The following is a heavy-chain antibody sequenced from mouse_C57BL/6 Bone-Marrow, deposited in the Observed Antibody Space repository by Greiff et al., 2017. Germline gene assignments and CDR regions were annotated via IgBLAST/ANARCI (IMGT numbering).Heavy chain of an antibody. V-gene: IGHV1-81*01. J-gene: IGHJ2*01. D-gene: IGHD2-3*01. CDR2: IYPRSGNT. CDR1: GYTFTSYG. CDR3: ARRESKRWLPLDY. Sequence: VKLMESGAELARPGASVKLSCKASGYTFTSYGISWVKQRTGQGLEWIGEIYPRSGNTYYNEKFKGKATLTADKSSSTAYMELRSLTSEDSAVYFCARRESKRWLPLDYWGQGTTLTVSS.